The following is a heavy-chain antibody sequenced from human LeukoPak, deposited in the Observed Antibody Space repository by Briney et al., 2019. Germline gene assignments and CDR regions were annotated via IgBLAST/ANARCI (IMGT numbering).Heavy chain of an antibody. CDR3: ARAKGMVFTMIVVVMDWFDP. CDR2: IYYSGNT. CDR1: GGSISTYY. J-gene: IGHJ5*02. D-gene: IGHD3-22*01. Sequence: PSETLSLTCTVSGGSISTYYWSLMRQPPGKGLEWIGYIYYSGNTNYNPSLKSRVTISIDTSKNQFSLKLSSVTAADTAVYYCARAKGMVFTMIVVVMDWFDPWGQGTLVTVSS. V-gene: IGHV4-59*01.